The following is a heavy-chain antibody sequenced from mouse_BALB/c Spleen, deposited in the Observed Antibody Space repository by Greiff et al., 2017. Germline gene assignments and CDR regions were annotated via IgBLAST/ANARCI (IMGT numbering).Heavy chain of an antibody. CDR1: GFSLTSYG. D-gene: IGHD1-1*01. CDR3: ARDDGSSPAYAMDY. CDR2: IWAGGST. J-gene: IGHJ4*01. V-gene: IGHV2-9*02. Sequence: VQLVESGPGLVAPSQSLSITCTVSGFSLTSYGVHWVRQPPGKGLEWLGVIWAGGSTNYNSALMSRLSISKDNSKSQVFLKMNSLQTDDTAMYYCARDDGSSPAYAMDYWGQGTSVTVSS.